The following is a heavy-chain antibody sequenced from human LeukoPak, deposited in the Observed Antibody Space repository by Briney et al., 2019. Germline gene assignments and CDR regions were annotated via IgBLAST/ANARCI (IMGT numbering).Heavy chain of an antibody. J-gene: IGHJ4*02. CDR3: ARLTVTPYYFDY. Sequence: VSVKVSCKASGYTFTSYAIHWVRQAPGQSPEWMGWINVGNGNTKYSQKFQGRVTITRDTFASTAYMELSSLRSEDTAVYYCARLTVTPYYFDYWGQGTLVTVSS. V-gene: IGHV1-3*01. CDR2: INVGNGNT. D-gene: IGHD4-17*01. CDR1: GYTFTSYA.